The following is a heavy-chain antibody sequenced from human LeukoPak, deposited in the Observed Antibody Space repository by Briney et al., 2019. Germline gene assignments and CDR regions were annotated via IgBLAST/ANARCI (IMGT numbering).Heavy chain of an antibody. J-gene: IGHJ4*02. Sequence: GGSLRLSCAASGFTFSSHAMHWVRQGPGKGLEWVSVISYDGSNIYYPDSVKGRFTISRDNSKNTLYLQMNSLRAEDTAVYYCARESSGYPDYWGQGTLVTVSS. CDR1: GFTFSSHA. V-gene: IGHV3-30*03. CDR3: ARESSGYPDY. CDR2: ISYDGSNI. D-gene: IGHD3-22*01.